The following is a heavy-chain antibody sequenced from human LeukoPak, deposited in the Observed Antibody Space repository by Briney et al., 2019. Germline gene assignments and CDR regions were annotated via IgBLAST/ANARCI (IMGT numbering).Heavy chain of an antibody. Sequence: GASVKVSCKASGYTFTRYYMHWVRQAPGQGLDWMGIINPSGGSTSYAQKFQGRVTMTRDTFTSTVYMELSSLRSEDTAVYYCARSRTSSSWYSVIQHWGQGTLVTVSS. V-gene: IGHV1-46*01. CDR2: INPSGGST. CDR3: ARSRTSSSWYSVIQH. J-gene: IGHJ1*01. D-gene: IGHD6-13*01. CDR1: GYTFTRYY.